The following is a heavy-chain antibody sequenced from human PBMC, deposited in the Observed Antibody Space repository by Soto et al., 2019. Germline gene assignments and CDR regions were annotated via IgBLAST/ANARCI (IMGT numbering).Heavy chain of an antibody. Sequence: SETLSLTCTVSGGSISSGGYYWSWIRQHPGKGLEWIGYIYYSGSTYYNPSLKSRVTISVDTSKNQFSLKLSSVTAADTAVYYCARDPHYSGTTRGGLDYWGQGTLVTVSS. CDR3: ARDPHYSGTTRGGLDY. CDR2: IYYSGST. J-gene: IGHJ4*02. D-gene: IGHD4-4*01. CDR1: GGSISSGGYY. V-gene: IGHV4-31*03.